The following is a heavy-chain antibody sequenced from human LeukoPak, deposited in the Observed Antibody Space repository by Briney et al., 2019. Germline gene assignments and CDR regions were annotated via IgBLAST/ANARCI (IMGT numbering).Heavy chain of an antibody. CDR3: ARSTVKYSGYDPDFDY. J-gene: IGHJ4*02. D-gene: IGHD5-12*01. V-gene: IGHV1-8*01. CDR2: MNPNSGNT. CDR1: GYTFTSYD. Sequence: ASVKVSCKASGYTFTSYDINWVRQATGQGLEWMGWMNPNSGNTGYAQKFQGRVTMTRNTSISTAYMELSSLRSEDTAVYYCARSTVKYSGYDPDFDYWGQGTLVTVSS.